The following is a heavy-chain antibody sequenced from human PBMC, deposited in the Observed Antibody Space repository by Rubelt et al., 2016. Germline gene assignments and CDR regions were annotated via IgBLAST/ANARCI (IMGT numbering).Heavy chain of an antibody. CDR3: AGGRMGFHSYYYGIDV. CDR2: INHSGST. Sequence: QVQLQQWGAGLLKPSETLSLTCAVYGGSFSGYYWSWIRKPPGKGLEWIGEINHSGSTNYNPSLKSRVTIYVGTSKNPFARKRGSVTAADTAVYYCAGGRMGFHSYYYGIDVWGQGTTVTVSS. J-gene: IGHJ6*02. V-gene: IGHV4-34*01. D-gene: IGHD1-26*01. CDR1: GGSFSGYY.